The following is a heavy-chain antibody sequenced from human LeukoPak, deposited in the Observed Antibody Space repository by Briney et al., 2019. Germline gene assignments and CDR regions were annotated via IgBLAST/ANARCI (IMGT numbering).Heavy chain of an antibody. CDR1: GYSISSGYY. V-gene: IGHV4-38-2*02. CDR3: ARDWDDTAMVTRGGIFDY. Sequence: PSETLSLTCTVSGYSISSGYYWGWIRQPPGKGLEWIGSIYHSGSTYYNPSLKSRVTISVDTSKNQFSLKLSSVTAADTAVYYCARDWDDTAMVTRGGIFDYWGQGTLVTVSS. CDR2: IYHSGST. D-gene: IGHD5-18*01. J-gene: IGHJ4*02.